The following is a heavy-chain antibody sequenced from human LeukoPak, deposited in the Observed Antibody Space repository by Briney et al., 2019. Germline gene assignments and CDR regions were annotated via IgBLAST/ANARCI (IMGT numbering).Heavy chain of an antibody. D-gene: IGHD1-1*01. V-gene: IGHV1-8*01. CDR2: MNPNSGNT. J-gene: IGHJ5*02. CDR1: GYTFTSYD. Sequence: ASVKVSCKASGYTFTSYDINWVRQATGQGLEWMGWMNPNSGNTGYAQKFQGRVTMTRNTSISTAYMELSSLRSEDTAGYYCARRKGTTGTTLFVPWGQGTLVTVSS. CDR3: ARRKGTTGTTLFVP.